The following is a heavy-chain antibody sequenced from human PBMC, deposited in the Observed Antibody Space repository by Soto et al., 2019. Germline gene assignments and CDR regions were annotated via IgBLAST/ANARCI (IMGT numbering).Heavy chain of an antibody. D-gene: IGHD6-13*01. CDR1: GGSFSGYY. V-gene: IGHV4-34*01. J-gene: IGHJ5*01. CDR2: INHSGST. CDR3: ARSRGSSWFDY. Sequence: SETLSLTCAVYGGSFSGYYWSWIRQPPGKGLEWIGEINHSGSTNYNPSLKSRVTISVDTSKNQFSLKLSSVTAADTAVYYCARSRGSSWFDYWGQGTLVTVSS.